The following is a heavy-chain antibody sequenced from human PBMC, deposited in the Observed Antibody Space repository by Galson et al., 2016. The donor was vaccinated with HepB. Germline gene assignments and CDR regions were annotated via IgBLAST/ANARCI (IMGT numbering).Heavy chain of an antibody. D-gene: IGHD2-21*02. J-gene: IGHJ4*03. CDR2: SKSKTDGGAI. CDR3: TVCGVTGDLDY. Sequence: SLRLSCAASGFSFSTAWMTWVRQAPGKGLEWIGRSKSKTDGGAIDYAAPVRGRFTISRDDSRDTLFLQMNSLKFEDTAVYYCTVCGVTGDLDYWGRGTRVPVSS. V-gene: IGHV3-15*01. CDR1: GFSFSTAW.